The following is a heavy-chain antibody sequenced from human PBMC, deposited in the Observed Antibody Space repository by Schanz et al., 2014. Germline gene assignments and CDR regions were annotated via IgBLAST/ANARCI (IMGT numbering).Heavy chain of an antibody. CDR3: ARAGRGYAYPLNSYPMDV. D-gene: IGHD3-16*01. J-gene: IGHJ6*01. CDR1: GFTLSSYA. V-gene: IGHV3-48*04. CDR2: ICSSGNTI. Sequence: VQLVESGGGVVQPGRSLRLSCAAYGFTLSSYAMHWVRQAPGKGLEWVSYICSSGNTIYYADSGKGRFTISRDNAKNSLYLQLNSLRAEDTAVYYCARAGRGYAYPLNSYPMDVWGQGTTVSVSS.